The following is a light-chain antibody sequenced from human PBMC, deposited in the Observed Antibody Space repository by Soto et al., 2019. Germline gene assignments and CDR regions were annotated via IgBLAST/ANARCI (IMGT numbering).Light chain of an antibody. CDR1: QSISSW. Sequence: DIQMTQSPSTLSASVGDRVIITCRASQSISSWLAWYQQKPGKAPNLLIYKASTLKSGVPSRFSGGGSGTEFTLTISSLQPDDFATYYCQQYDNASWTFGQGTKVEIK. V-gene: IGKV1-5*03. CDR2: KAS. CDR3: QQYDNASWT. J-gene: IGKJ1*01.